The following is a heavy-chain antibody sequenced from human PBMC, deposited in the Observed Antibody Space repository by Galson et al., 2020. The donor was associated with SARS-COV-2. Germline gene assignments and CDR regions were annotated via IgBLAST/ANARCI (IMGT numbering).Heavy chain of an antibody. J-gene: IGHJ4*02. CDR1: EFTFSNYE. V-gene: IGHV3-48*03. CDR2: ISSRGNTL. D-gene: IGHD3-10*01. CDR3: ARGSMGFGELLCPFYFDY. Sequence: TGGSLRLSCVASEFTFSNYEMNWVRQAPGKGLEWISYISSRGNTLYYADSVKGRFTISRDNAKNSLFLQMNSLRAEDTAVYYCARGSMGFGELLCPFYFDYWGQGSLVTVSS.